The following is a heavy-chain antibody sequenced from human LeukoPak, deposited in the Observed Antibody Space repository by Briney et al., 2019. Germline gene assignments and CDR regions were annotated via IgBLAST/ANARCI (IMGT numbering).Heavy chain of an antibody. J-gene: IGHJ4*02. CDR3: ARDRGSGWYGAFDY. V-gene: IGHV4-31*03. Sequence: SETLPLTCTVSGGSISSGDYYWSWIRQPPGKGLEWIGYIYYSGSTYYNPSLKSRVTISVDTSKNQFSLKLSSVTAADTAVYYCARDRGSGWYGAFDYWGQGTLVTVSS. CDR1: GGSISSGDYY. D-gene: IGHD6-19*01. CDR2: IYYSGST.